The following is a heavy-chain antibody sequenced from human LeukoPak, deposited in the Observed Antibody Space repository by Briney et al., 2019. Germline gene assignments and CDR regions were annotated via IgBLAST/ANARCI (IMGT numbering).Heavy chain of an antibody. V-gene: IGHV4-38-2*02. CDR3: ARERSSWYFDY. CDR1: GYSISSGYY. Sequence: SETLSLTCTVSGYSISSGYYWGWIRQPPGKGLEWIGSIYHSGSTYYNPSLKSRVTISVDTSKNQFSLKLSSVTAADTAVYYCARERSSWYFDYWGQGTLVTVSS. D-gene: IGHD6-13*01. CDR2: IYHSGST. J-gene: IGHJ4*02.